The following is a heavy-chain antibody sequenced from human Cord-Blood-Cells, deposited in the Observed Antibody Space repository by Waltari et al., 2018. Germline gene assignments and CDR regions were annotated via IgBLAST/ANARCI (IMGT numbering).Heavy chain of an antibody. CDR1: GGSFSGYY. CDR3: ARVRDSGSYYYLYYFDY. V-gene: IGHV4-34*01. Sequence: QVQLQQWGAGLLKPSETLSLTCAVYGGSFSGYYWSWIRQPPGKGLEWIGEINHSGSTNYNPSLKSRVTISVDTSKNQFSLKLSSVTAADTAVYYCARVRDSGSYYYLYYFDYWGQGNLVTVSS. CDR2: INHSGST. D-gene: IGHD1-26*01. J-gene: IGHJ4*02.